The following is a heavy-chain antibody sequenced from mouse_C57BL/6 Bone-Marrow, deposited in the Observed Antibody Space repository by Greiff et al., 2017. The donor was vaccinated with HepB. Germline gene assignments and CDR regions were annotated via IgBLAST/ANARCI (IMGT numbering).Heavy chain of an antibody. CDR3: ARPSDGYPYAMDY. Sequence: EVQGVESGGGLVKPGGSLKLSCAASGFTFSSYTMSWVRQTPEKRLEWVATISGGGGNTYYPDSVKGRFTISRDNAKNTLYLQMSSLRSEDTALYYCARPSDGYPYAMDYWGQGTSVTVSS. CDR2: ISGGGGNT. CDR1: GFTFSSYT. V-gene: IGHV5-9*01. D-gene: IGHD2-3*01. J-gene: IGHJ4*01.